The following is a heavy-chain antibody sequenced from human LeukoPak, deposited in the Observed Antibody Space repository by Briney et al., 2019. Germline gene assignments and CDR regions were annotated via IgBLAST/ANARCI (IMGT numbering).Heavy chain of an antibody. Sequence: ASVKVSCKASGYTFTSYAMNWVRQAPGQGLEWMGWINTNTGNPTYAQGFTGRFVFSLDTSVSTAYLRISSLKAEDTAVYYCARDQSSSWSYYYYMDVWGKGTTVTVSS. V-gene: IGHV7-4-1*02. J-gene: IGHJ6*03. D-gene: IGHD6-13*01. CDR3: ARDQSSSWSYYYYMDV. CDR2: INTNTGNP. CDR1: GYTFTSYA.